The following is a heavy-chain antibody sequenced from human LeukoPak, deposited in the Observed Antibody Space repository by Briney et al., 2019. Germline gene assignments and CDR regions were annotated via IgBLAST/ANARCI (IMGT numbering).Heavy chain of an antibody. D-gene: IGHD3-10*01. V-gene: IGHV1-46*01. CDR3: AREGSEVRGVILNYYFDY. CDR2: INPSGGST. CDR1: GYTFTTYY. Sequence: ASVKVSCKASGYTFTTYYIHWVRQAPGQGLEWMGIINPSGGSTSYAQKFQGRVTMTRDTSTSTVYMELSSLRSEDTAVYYCAREGSEVRGVILNYYFDYWGQGTLVTVSS. J-gene: IGHJ4*02.